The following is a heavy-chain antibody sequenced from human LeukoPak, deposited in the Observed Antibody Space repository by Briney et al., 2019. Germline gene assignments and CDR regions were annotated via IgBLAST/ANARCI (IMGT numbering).Heavy chain of an antibody. CDR2: INTNTGNP. J-gene: IGHJ4*02. V-gene: IGHV7-4-1*02. D-gene: IGHD5-18*01. Sequence: ASVKVSCKASGYTFTSYAMNWVRQAPGQGLECMGWINTNTGNPSYARGFTGRFVFSLDTSVSTAYLQISSLKAEDTAVYYCAREAYSSAYYFDYWGQGTLVTVSS. CDR3: AREAYSSAYYFDY. CDR1: GYTFTSYA.